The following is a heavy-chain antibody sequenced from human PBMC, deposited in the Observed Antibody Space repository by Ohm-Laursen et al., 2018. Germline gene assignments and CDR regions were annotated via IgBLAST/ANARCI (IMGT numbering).Heavy chain of an antibody. CDR2: IYTTGIT. Sequence: SETLSLTCTVSNVSINTYYWSWIRQPAGKGLEWIGRIYTTGITKYNPSLRSRVTMSLDTSKNQLSLNLNSVTAADTAVYYCARGGGDSGFHNWGQGTLVTVSS. V-gene: IGHV4-4*07. CDR1: NVSINTYY. J-gene: IGHJ4*02. D-gene: IGHD4-23*01. CDR3: ARGGGDSGFHN.